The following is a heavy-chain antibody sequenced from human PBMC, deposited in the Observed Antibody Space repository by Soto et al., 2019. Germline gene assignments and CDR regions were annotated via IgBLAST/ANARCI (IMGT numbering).Heavy chain of an antibody. CDR1: GYSFTSYW. CDR3: ARKTTADFWSGSPTNNWFDP. J-gene: IGHJ5*02. D-gene: IGHD3-3*01. CDR2: IYPGDSDT. V-gene: IGHV5-51*01. Sequence: LGESLKISCKGSGYSFTSYWIGWVRQMPGKGLEWMGIIYPGDSDTRYSPSFQGQVTISADKSISTAYLQWSSLKASDTAMYYCARKTTADFWSGSPTNNWFDPWGQGTLVTVSS.